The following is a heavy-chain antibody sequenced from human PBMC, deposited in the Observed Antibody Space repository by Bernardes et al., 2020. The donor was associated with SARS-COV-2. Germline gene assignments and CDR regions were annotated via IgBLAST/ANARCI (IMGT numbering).Heavy chain of an antibody. V-gene: IGHV4-39*01. CDR1: GGSISSSSYY. CDR3: ARQRASGSWSFDL. CDR2: INYSGRT. Sequence: SETLSLTCTVSGGSISSSSYYWGWIRQPPGKGLEWIGSINYSGRTYHNPSLKSRVTISIDTSKDQFSLSLTSVTAADTAVYYCARQRASGSWSFDLWGRGTLVTVSS. D-gene: IGHD3-10*01. J-gene: IGHJ2*01.